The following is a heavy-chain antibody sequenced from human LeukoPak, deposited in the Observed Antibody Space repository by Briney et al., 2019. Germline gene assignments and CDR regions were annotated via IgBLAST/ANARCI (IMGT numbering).Heavy chain of an antibody. D-gene: IGHD3-3*01. CDR1: GYTFTSYG. CDR2: ISAYNGNT. J-gene: IGHJ4*02. V-gene: IGHV1-18*01. CDR3: ARGGYDFWSGYYIAHHDGAYFDY. Sequence: ASVKVSCKASGYTFTSYGISWVRQVPGQGLEWMGWISAYNGNTNYAQKLQGRVTMTTDTSTSTAYMELRSLRSDDTAVYYCARGGYDFWSGYYIAHHDGAYFDYWGQGTLVTVSS.